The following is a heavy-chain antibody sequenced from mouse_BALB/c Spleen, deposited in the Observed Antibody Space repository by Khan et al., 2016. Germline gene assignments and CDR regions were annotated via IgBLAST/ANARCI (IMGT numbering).Heavy chain of an antibody. V-gene: IGHV5-6-5*01. Sequence: EVELVESGGGLVKPGGSLKLSCAASGFTFSSYAMSWVRQTPEKRLEWVASISSGGNTFYPDSLKGRCTISRDDARNILYLQMSSLKSKDTAMYYCTRGVTTVVDYFDYWGQGTTLTVSS. J-gene: IGHJ2*01. CDR1: GFTFSSYA. CDR3: TRGVTTVVDYFDY. D-gene: IGHD1-1*01. CDR2: ISSGGNT.